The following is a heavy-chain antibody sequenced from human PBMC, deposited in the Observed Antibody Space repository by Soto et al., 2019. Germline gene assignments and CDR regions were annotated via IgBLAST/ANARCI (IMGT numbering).Heavy chain of an antibody. D-gene: IGHD3-9*01. CDR1: GYTFTSYA. V-gene: IGHV1-3*01. CDR2: INAGNGNT. Sequence: RASVKVSCKASGYTFTSYAMHWVRQAPGQRLEWMGWINAGNGNTKYSQKFQGRVTITRDTSASTAYMELSSLRSEDTAVYYCARDHMRYFDWMPRYYYGMDVWGQGTTVTVSS. J-gene: IGHJ6*02. CDR3: ARDHMRYFDWMPRYYYGMDV.